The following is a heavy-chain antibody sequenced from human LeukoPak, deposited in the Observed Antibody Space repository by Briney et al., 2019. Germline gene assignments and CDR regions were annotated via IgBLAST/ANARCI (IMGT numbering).Heavy chain of an antibody. V-gene: IGHV3-30*18. D-gene: IGHD3-10*01. Sequence: PGGSLRLSCAASGFTFSSYGMHWVRQAPGKGLEWVAVISYDGSNKYYADSMKGRFTISRDNSKNTLYLQMNSLRAEDTAVYYCAKDRMYYYGSGSYYGGVDYWGQGTLVTVSS. J-gene: IGHJ4*02. CDR3: AKDRMYYYGSGSYYGGVDY. CDR2: ISYDGSNK. CDR1: GFTFSSYG.